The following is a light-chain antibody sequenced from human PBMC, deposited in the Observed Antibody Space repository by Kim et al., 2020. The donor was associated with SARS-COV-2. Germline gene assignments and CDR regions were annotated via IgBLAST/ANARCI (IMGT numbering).Light chain of an antibody. J-gene: IGKJ1*01. Sequence: LSASVGDRVTSTCRASQNIDTWLAWYQQKPGQAPNLLIYRASSFQNGVPSRFSGSGSGTEFILTINGLQPDDFATYYCQQYKNYWTFGRGTKV. V-gene: IGKV1-5*03. CDR2: RAS. CDR3: QQYKNYWT. CDR1: QNIDTW.